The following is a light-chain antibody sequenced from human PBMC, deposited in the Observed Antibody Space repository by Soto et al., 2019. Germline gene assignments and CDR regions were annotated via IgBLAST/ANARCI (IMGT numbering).Light chain of an antibody. CDR1: QSVSSSY. CDR3: QQYDSSPFT. V-gene: IGKV3-20*01. Sequence: EIVLTQSPGTLSLSPGERATLSCRASQSVSSSYLAWYQQKPGQAPRLLIYGASSRATGIPDRCSGSGSGTDFTLTISRLEPEDFAVYYCQQYDSSPFTFGPGTKVDIK. CDR2: GAS. J-gene: IGKJ3*01.